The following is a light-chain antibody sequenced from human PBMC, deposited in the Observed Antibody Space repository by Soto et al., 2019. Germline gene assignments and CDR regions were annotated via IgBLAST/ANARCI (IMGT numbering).Light chain of an antibody. Sequence: QSALTQPASVSGYPGQSITISCTGTSSDVGAYNFVSWYQQHPGKLPKLMIFDVSRRPSGVSDRFSGSKSGNTASLTISGLQAEDEGDYYCISYTSSSTHVFGSGTKLTVL. CDR2: DVS. CDR1: SSDVGAYNF. J-gene: IGLJ1*01. CDR3: ISYTSSSTHV. V-gene: IGLV2-14*03.